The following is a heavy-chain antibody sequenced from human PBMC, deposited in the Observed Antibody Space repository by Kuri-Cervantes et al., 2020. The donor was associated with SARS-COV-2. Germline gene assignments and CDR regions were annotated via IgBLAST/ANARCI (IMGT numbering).Heavy chain of an antibody. CDR3: AADPRDVVVPASRYYYGMDV. Sequence: ASVKVTCKASGYTFTGYYMNWVRQAPGQGLEWMGWINPNSGGTSYAQKFQGWVTMTRDTSISTAYMELSRLRSDDTAVYYCAADPRDVVVPASRYYYGMDVWGQGTTVTVSS. J-gene: IGHJ6*02. D-gene: IGHD2-2*01. CDR1: GYTFTGYY. CDR2: INPNSGGT. V-gene: IGHV1-2*04.